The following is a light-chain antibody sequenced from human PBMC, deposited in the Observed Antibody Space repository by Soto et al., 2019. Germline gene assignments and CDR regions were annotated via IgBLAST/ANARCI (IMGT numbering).Light chain of an antibody. CDR2: RNN. Sequence: QSVLTQPPSASGTPGQRVTMSCSGSSSNIGSHYVYWYQQLPGTAPKVLLYRNNQRPSGVPDRFSGSKSGTSASLAISGLRSEDEADYYCATWDDSLSVLFGGGTKLT. J-gene: IGLJ2*01. V-gene: IGLV1-47*01. CDR3: ATWDDSLSVL. CDR1: SSNIGSHY.